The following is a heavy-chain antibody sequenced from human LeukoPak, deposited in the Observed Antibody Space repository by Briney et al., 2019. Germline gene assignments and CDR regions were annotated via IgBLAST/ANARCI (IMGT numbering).Heavy chain of an antibody. CDR1: GFTFSSYS. CDR2: ISSSSSYI. Sequence: GGSLRLSCAASGFTFSSYSMNWVRQAPGKGLEWVSSISSSSSYIYYADSVKVRFTISRDNAKNSLYLQMNSLRAGDTAVYYCARLSTSRPFDPWGQGTLVTVSS. V-gene: IGHV3-21*01. J-gene: IGHJ5*02. D-gene: IGHD2/OR15-2a*01. CDR3: ARLSTSRPFDP.